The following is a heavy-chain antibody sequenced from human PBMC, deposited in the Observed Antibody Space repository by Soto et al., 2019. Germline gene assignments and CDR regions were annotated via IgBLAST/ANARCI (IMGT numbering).Heavy chain of an antibody. D-gene: IGHD6-13*01. Sequence: ASAKVSCKTSGYTFTGYYMHWVRQAPGQGLEWMGWINPNSGGTNYAQKFQGRVTMTRDTSISTAYMELSRLRSDDTAVYYCARVRGSSWRADVWGQGTMVTVSS. V-gene: IGHV1-2*02. CDR1: GYTFTGYY. CDR2: INPNSGGT. CDR3: ARVRGSSWRADV. J-gene: IGHJ6*02.